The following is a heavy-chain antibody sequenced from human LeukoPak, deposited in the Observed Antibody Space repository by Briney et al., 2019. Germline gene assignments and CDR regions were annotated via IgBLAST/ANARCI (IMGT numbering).Heavy chain of an antibody. CDR1: GFTFNNYA. CDR2: INGSGDRT. Sequence: GGSLRLSCAASGFTFNNYAMSWFRQTPGKGLEWVSAINGSGDRTYYAESVKGRFSISRDNSKNTLYLQMHSLRAEDTAVYYCGKRELWHGSGEDAWGQGTTVTVSS. CDR3: GKRELWHGSGEDA. J-gene: IGHJ6*02. D-gene: IGHD3-10*01. V-gene: IGHV3-23*01.